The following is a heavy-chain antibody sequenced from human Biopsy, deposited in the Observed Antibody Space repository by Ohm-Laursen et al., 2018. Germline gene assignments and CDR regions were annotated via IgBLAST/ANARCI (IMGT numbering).Heavy chain of an antibody. CDR3: ARNTGWYGDLYYFDY. D-gene: IGHD6-19*01. CDR2: INPSGSTT. V-gene: IGHV1-46*01. J-gene: IGHJ4*02. CDR1: GYSFTSSY. Sequence: GASVKASRKVSGYSFTSSYMHWARHAPGHGLEWMGMINPSGSTTSYPQIFQGRVTMTRDTSKSTVYMELSSLRSADTAVYFCARNTGWYGDLYYFDYWGQGTLVTVSS.